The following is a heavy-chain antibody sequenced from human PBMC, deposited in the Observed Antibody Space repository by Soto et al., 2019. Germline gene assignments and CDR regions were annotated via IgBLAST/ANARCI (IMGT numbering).Heavy chain of an antibody. J-gene: IGHJ4*02. D-gene: IGHD6-19*01. Sequence: EVQLLESGGGLVQPGGSLRLSCAASGFIFSSYAMSWVRQAPGKGLEWVSGISGSGGSTYYADSVKGRFTISRDNSMNTRYLQMNSLRAEDTAVYYCAHSPAGYSSGWYRDYWGQGTLVTVSS. CDR3: AHSPAGYSSGWYRDY. V-gene: IGHV3-23*01. CDR1: GFIFSSYA. CDR2: ISGSGGST.